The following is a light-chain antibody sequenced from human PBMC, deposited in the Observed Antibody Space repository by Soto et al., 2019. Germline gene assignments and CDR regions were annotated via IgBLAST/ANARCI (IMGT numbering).Light chain of an antibody. CDR1: RSISNY. Sequence: DIQMTQSPSSLSASVGDAVSLTCRASRSISNYLNWYQQKPGRAPKLLISGASSLQRGVPSRFSGSGSGTTFTLTLPSLQPDDFAIYFCQQSYTAPYTFGPGTKVEIK. CDR2: GAS. J-gene: IGKJ3*01. V-gene: IGKV1-39*01. CDR3: QQSYTAPYT.